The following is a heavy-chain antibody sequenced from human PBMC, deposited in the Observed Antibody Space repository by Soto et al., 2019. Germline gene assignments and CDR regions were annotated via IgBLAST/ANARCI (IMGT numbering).Heavy chain of an antibody. Sequence: PGGSLRLSCAASGFSFSTYAMTWVRQAPGKGLEWVPGISGSGDSAFYADSVKGRFTISRDNSKNTLYLQLDSLGAEDTAVYYCPRGGGNPIQCLGCDVTWGQGTLV. CDR1: GFSFSTYA. J-gene: IGHJ4*02. D-gene: IGHD3-16*01. CDR3: PRGGGNPIQCLGCDVT. V-gene: IGHV3-23*01. CDR2: ISGSGDSA.